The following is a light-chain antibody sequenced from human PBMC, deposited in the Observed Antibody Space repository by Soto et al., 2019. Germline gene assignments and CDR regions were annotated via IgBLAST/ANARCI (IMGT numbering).Light chain of an antibody. V-gene: IGLV3-21*02. CDR2: DDS. CDR3: QVWDSVSDHVV. CDR1: DIGSKS. J-gene: IGLJ2*01. Sequence: SSVVTQPPSVSVAPGQTARISCGGSDIGSKSVHWYQQRPGQAPVLVVYDDSARPSGIPERFSGSNSGNTATLTIGRVEVGDEADYFCQVWDSVSDHVVFGGGTKLTVL.